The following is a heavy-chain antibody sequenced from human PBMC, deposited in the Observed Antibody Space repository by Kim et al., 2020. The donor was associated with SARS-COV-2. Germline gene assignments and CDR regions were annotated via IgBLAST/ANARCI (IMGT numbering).Heavy chain of an antibody. Sequence: SETLSLTCTVFSGSISSWSYFWGWVRQTPGQGLEWVGTLFYTATTNYNPSLKSRVTVSGDTSKNQFSLELTSVTAADTAVYSCARLIPNYYGTTGYHVYFDWWGQGSLVTVSS. CDR3: ARLIPNYYGTTGYHVYFDW. CDR1: SGSISSWSYF. CDR2: LFYTATT. J-gene: IGHJ4*02. V-gene: IGHV4-39*01. D-gene: IGHD3-10*01.